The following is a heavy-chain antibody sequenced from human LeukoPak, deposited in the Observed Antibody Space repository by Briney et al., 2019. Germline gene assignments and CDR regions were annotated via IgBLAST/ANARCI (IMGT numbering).Heavy chain of an antibody. J-gene: IGHJ4*02. V-gene: IGHV4-31*03. Sequence: SETLSLTCSVSGTAISTGGFSWNWIRQHPGKGLEWIGHIDNRGNTYYNPSLKSRVKVSLDTSKNQLSLQVSSVTVADTAVFFCARSGGYCSGGRCDSFDYWGQGTLVTVSS. CDR2: IDNRGNT. D-gene: IGHD2-15*01. CDR1: GTAISTGGFS. CDR3: ARSGGYCSGGRCDSFDY.